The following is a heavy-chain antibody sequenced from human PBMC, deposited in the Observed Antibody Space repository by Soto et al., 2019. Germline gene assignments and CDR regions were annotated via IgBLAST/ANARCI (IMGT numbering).Heavy chain of an antibody. CDR2: IYYSGST. Sequence: TLSLTCAVYGGSFSGYYWSWIRQDPGKGLECIGYIYYSGSTYYNPSLKSRVTISVDTSKNQFSLKLSSVTAADTAVYYCARVFHTKGYCTNGVCPNWFDPWGQGNLVTVSS. J-gene: IGHJ5*02. CDR3: ARVFHTKGYCTNGVCPNWFDP. V-gene: IGHV4-31*11. CDR1: GGSFSGYY. D-gene: IGHD2-8*01.